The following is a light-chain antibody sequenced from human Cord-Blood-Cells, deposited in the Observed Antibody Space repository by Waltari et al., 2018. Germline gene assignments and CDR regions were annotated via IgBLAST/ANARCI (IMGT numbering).Light chain of an antibody. V-gene: IGKV3-11*01. J-gene: IGKJ1*01. CDR3: QQRSNWWT. CDR2: DAS. Sequence: EIVLTQSPATLSLSPGERATLSCRSSQSVSSYLAWYQPKPGQAPRLLNYDASNRATGIPARFSGSGSGTDFTLTISSLEPEDFAVYYCQQRSNWWTFGQGTKVEIK. CDR1: QSVSSY.